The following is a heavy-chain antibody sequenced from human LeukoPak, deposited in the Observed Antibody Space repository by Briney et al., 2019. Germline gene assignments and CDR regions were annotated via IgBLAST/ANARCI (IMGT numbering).Heavy chain of an antibody. D-gene: IGHD6-6*01. Sequence: NASETLSLTCTVSGGSISSSSYYWGWLRQPPGKGLEWIGSIYYSGSTYYNPSLKSRVTISVDTSKNQFSLKLSSVTAADTAVYYCARFIAARPFDYWGQGTLVTVSS. CDR1: GGSISSSSYY. CDR3: ARFIAARPFDY. CDR2: IYYSGST. V-gene: IGHV4-39*01. J-gene: IGHJ4*02.